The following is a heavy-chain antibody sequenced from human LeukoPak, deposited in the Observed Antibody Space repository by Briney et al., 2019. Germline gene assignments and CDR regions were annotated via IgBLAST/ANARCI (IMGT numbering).Heavy chain of an antibody. V-gene: IGHV1-46*01. Sequence: ASVKVSCKASGYTFTNYYIHWVRQAPGQGLEWMGIINPSGGSTSYAQTFQGRVTMARDTSTNTVYMELSSLRSEDTAVYYCARAGGVTIFAVVTAPYYQYYGLDVWGQGTTVTVSS. J-gene: IGHJ6*02. CDR2: INPSGGST. CDR3: ARAGGVTIFAVVTAPYYQYYGLDV. CDR1: GYTFTNYY. D-gene: IGHD3-3*01.